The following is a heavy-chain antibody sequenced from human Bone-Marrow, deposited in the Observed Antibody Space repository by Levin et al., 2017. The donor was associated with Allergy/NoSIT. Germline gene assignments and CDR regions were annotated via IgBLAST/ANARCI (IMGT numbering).Heavy chain of an antibody. D-gene: IGHD2-21*01. V-gene: IGHV3-21*01. Sequence: PGGSLRLSCAASGFTFSSYSMNWVRQAPGKGLEWVSSISSSSSYIYYADSVKGRFTISRDNAKNSLYLQMNSLRAEDTAVYYCARDSSRLSYYGMDVWGQGTTVTVSS. CDR1: GFTFSSYS. CDR2: ISSSSSYI. J-gene: IGHJ6*02. CDR3: ARDSSRLSYYGMDV.